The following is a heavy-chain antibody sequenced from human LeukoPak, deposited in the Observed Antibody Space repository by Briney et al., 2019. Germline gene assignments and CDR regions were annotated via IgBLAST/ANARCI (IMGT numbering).Heavy chain of an antibody. Sequence: GGFLRLSCAASGFTVSSNYMSWVRQAPGKGLEWVSAISGSGGSTYYADSVKGRFTISRDNSKNTLYLQMNSLRAEDTAVYYCAKDQPKPPYYYDSSGYHLHDAFDIWGQGTMVTVSS. CDR2: ISGSGGST. D-gene: IGHD3-22*01. CDR1: GFTVSSNY. V-gene: IGHV3-23*01. J-gene: IGHJ3*02. CDR3: AKDQPKPPYYYDSSGYHLHDAFDI.